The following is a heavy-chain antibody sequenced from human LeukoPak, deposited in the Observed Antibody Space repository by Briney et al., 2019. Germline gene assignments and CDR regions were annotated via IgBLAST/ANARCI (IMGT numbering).Heavy chain of an antibody. J-gene: IGHJ4*02. V-gene: IGHV3-30*03. CDR1: GFTFSSYG. CDR2: ISYDGSNK. D-gene: IGHD5-18*01. CDR3: ASGYVVDY. Sequence: GGSLRLSCAASGFTFSSYGMHWVRQAPGKGLEWVAVISYDGSNKYYADSVKGRFTISRDNSKNTLYLQMNSLRAEDTAVYYCASGYVVDYWGQGTLVTVSS.